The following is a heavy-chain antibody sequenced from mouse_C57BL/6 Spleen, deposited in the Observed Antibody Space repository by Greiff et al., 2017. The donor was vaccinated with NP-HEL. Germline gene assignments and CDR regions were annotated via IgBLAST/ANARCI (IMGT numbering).Heavy chain of an antibody. CDR3: ARLFYAMDY. CDR2: INPNYGTT. J-gene: IGHJ4*01. Sequence: QLVESGPELVKPGASVKISCKASGYSFTDYYMNWVKQSNGKSLEWIGVINPNYGTTSYNQKFKGKATLTVDQSSSTAYMQLNSLTSEDSAVYDCARLFYAMDYWGQGTSVTVSS. V-gene: IGHV1-39*01. CDR1: GYSFTDYY.